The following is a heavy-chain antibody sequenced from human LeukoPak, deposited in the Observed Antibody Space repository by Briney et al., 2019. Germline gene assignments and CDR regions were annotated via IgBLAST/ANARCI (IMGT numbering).Heavy chain of an antibody. Sequence: SETLSLTCTVSGGSIYANYWSWVRHPPGKALEWIGYIYFRGSTNYNPSLKRRAIFSMNTYKSQFSLTLNSVTAADTAVYYCARGEAVPVTEIDRWGQGTLVTVSS. D-gene: IGHD2-21*02. J-gene: IGHJ5*02. V-gene: IGHV4-59*01. CDR3: ARGEAVPVTEIDR. CDR2: IYFRGST. CDR1: GGSIYANY.